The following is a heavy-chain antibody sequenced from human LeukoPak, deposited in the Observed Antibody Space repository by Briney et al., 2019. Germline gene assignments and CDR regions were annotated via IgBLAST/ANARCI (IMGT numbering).Heavy chain of an antibody. J-gene: IGHJ4*02. V-gene: IGHV3-21*01. CDR2: ITSSGRYI. CDR3: TRKGSQWDFPVDY. Sequence: AGGSLRLSCAASGFTFSSYSMNWVRRAPGKGLEWVSSITSSGRYIYYADSVKGRFTISRDNSENSLYLQMDSLTAEDTAVYYCTRKGSQWDFPVDYWGQGTRVAVSP. D-gene: IGHD1-26*01. CDR1: GFTFSSYS.